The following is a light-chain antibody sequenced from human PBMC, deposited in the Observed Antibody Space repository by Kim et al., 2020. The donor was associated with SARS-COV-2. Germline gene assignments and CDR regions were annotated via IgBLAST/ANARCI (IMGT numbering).Light chain of an antibody. J-gene: IGLJ3*02. CDR2: TND. CDR3: ATWDDSLSGWV. V-gene: IGLV1-47*01. Sequence: QSVVTQPPSTSGTPGQRVTISCSGTSSNIGDNSVYWYQHLPGTGPKLLIYTNDRRPSGVPDRFSGSKSATSASLAISGLRSEDEADYYCATWDDSLSGWVFGGGTKLTVL. CDR1: SSNIGDNS.